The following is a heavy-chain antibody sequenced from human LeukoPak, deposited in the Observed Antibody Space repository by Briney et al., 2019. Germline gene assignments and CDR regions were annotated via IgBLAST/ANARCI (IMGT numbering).Heavy chain of an antibody. CDR1: GFTFSSYW. V-gene: IGHV3-74*01. Sequence: PGGSLRLSCAASGFTFSSYWMHWVRQAPGKGLVWVSRINSDGSIANYADSVKGRFTISRDNAKNTLCLQMNSLRAEETAVYDFARDPTVTTVALDIWGHGTIVT. J-gene: IGHJ3*02. CDR3: ARDPTVTTVALDI. CDR2: INSDGSIA. D-gene: IGHD4-17*01.